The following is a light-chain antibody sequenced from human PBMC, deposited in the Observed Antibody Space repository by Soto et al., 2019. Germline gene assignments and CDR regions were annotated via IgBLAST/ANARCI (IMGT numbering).Light chain of an antibody. V-gene: IGKV2-28*01. Sequence: DIVMTQSPLSLPVTPGEPASISCRSSQSLLHSNGYNCLDWYLQKPGQSPQLLIYLGSTRASGVPDRFSGSGSGTDFTLKISRVEAEDVGVYYCMQALQTPLTFGGGTQVEIK. CDR3: MQALQTPLT. J-gene: IGKJ4*01. CDR2: LGS. CDR1: QSLLHSNGYNC.